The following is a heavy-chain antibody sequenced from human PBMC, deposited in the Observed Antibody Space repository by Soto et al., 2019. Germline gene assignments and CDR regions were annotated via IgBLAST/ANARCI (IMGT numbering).Heavy chain of an antibody. J-gene: IGHJ4*02. CDR3: ARDLPYYDFWSGYYFDY. V-gene: IGHV3-33*01. CDR1: GFTFSSYG. Sequence: GGSLRLSCAASGFTFSSYGMHWVRQAPGKGLEWVAVIWYDGSNKYYADSVKGRFTISRDNSKNTLYLQMNSLRAEDTAVYYCARDLPYYDFWSGYYFDYWGQGTLVTVSS. D-gene: IGHD3-3*01. CDR2: IWYDGSNK.